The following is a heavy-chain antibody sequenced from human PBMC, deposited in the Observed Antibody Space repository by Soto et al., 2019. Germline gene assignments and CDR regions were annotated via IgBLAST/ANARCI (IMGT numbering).Heavy chain of an antibody. J-gene: IGHJ4*02. CDR3: ARDTGDGTFDF. D-gene: IGHD7-27*01. Sequence: ASVKVSCKASGYTFSSYAMHWVRQAPGQRLEWMGWINAGYGNTKSSQKFQDRVTTSRDTSASTAYMELTSLRSEDTAVYYCARDTGDGTFDFWGQGTLVTVS. CDR1: GYTFSSYA. CDR2: INAGYGNT. V-gene: IGHV1-3*01.